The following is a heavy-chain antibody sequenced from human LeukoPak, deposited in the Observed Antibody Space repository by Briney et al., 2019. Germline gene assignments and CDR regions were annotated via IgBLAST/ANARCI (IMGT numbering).Heavy chain of an antibody. CDR2: IYYSGST. V-gene: IGHV4-39*07. CDR1: GGSISSSSYY. Sequence: SETLSLTCTVSGGSISSSSYYWGWIRQPPGKGLGWIGSIYYSGSTNYNPSLKSRVTISVDTSKNQFSLKLSSETAADTAVYYCARALYSSRRKPFDYWGQGTLVTVSS. CDR3: ARALYSSRRKPFDY. D-gene: IGHD6-13*01. J-gene: IGHJ4*02.